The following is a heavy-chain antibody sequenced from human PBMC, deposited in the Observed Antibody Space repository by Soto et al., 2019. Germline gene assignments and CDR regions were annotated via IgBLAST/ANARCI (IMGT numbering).Heavy chain of an antibody. CDR1: GYTFTNYG. V-gene: IGHV1-18*01. CDR2: INVDNGNI. CDR3: AREGEKVATNIDY. D-gene: IGHD5-12*01. Sequence: QVQLVQSGVEVKKPGASVKVSCKASGYTFTNYGISWVRQAPGQGLEWMGWINVDNGNIKYAQKLQGRLTVTTDTSTTTAYMELRNLRSDDTAVYYCAREGEKVATNIDYWGQGTLVTVSS. J-gene: IGHJ4*02.